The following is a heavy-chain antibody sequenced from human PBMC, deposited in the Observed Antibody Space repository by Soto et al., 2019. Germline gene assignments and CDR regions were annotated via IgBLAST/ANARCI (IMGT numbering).Heavy chain of an antibody. J-gene: IGHJ4*02. V-gene: IGHV4-31*03. CDR3: ATSSGPQSPIGDH. Sequence: PSETLSLTCTVSGGSISSGGYYWSWIRQHPGKGLEWIGYIYYSGSTYYNPSLKSRVTISIDTSKNQFSLMLTSVTSAYTAVYYCATSSGPQSPIGDHWGQGTLVTVSS. D-gene: IGHD6-19*01. CDR2: IYYSGST. CDR1: GGSISSGGYY.